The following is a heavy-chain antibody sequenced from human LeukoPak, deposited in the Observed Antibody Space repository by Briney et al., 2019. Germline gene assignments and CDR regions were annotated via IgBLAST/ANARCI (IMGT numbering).Heavy chain of an antibody. CDR1: GYTFTGNY. D-gene: IGHD6-6*01. CDR3: AREVVAASPAFDI. Sequence: GASVKVSCKASGYTFTGNYMHWVRQAPGQGLEWMGWINPNSGGTNYAQKFQDWVTMTRDTSISTAYMELSRLRSDDTAVYYCAREVVAASPAFDIWGQGTMVTVSS. J-gene: IGHJ3*02. V-gene: IGHV1-2*04. CDR2: INPNSGGT.